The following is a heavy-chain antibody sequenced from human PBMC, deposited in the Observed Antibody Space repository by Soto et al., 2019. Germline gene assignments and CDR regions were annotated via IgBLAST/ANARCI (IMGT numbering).Heavy chain of an antibody. CDR1: GYDFFKYN. D-gene: IGHD2-21*02. Sequence: QVQLVQSGAEVKKPGASVKVSCKTSGYDFFKYNMHWVRQAPGQGLEWMGVINPNGGYTRHAQKLQGRVIMTRDTSSKIVYMELSGLTSADTAMYYCTSADSDVVILPDVRPLFDLWGQGALVTVSS. V-gene: IGHV1-46*01. CDR2: INPNGGYT. J-gene: IGHJ4*02. CDR3: TSADSDVVILPDVRPLFDL.